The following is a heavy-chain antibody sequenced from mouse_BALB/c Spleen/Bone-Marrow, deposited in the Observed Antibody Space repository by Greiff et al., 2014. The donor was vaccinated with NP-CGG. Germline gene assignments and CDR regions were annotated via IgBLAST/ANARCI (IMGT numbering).Heavy chain of an antibody. CDR2: ISTYSGNT. Sequence: QGQLKESGPELGRPGVSVEIFFQGFGYTFPDYAMHWVKQSHAKSLEWIGVISTYSGNTNYNQKFKGKATMTVDKSSSTAYMELARLTSEDSAIYYCARYGYGSSYYAMDYWGQGTSVTVSS. J-gene: IGHJ4*01. CDR1: GYTFPDYA. V-gene: IGHV1-67*01. CDR3: ARYGYGSSYYAMDY. D-gene: IGHD1-1*01.